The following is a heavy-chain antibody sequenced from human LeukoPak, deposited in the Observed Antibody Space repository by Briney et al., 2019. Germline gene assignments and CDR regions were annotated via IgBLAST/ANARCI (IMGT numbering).Heavy chain of an antibody. D-gene: IGHD6-19*01. CDR3: ARCPVAGDYYYYGMDV. Sequence: GASVKVSCKASGYTFTSYYMHWVRQAPGQGLEWMGIINPSGGSTSYAQKFQGRVTMTRDTSTSTVYMELSSLRSEDTAVYYCARCPVAGDYYYYGMDVWGQGTMVTVSS. CDR1: GYTFTSYY. V-gene: IGHV1-46*01. J-gene: IGHJ6*02. CDR2: INPSGGST.